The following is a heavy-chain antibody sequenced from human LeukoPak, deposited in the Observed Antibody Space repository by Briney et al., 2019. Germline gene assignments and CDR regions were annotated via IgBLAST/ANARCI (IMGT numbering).Heavy chain of an antibody. D-gene: IGHD6-13*01. CDR1: GGTFSSYA. J-gene: IGHJ6*03. CDR3: GREPTLGIAARGYYYYYMDV. Sequence: SVKVSCKASGGTFSSYAISWVRQAPGQGLEWMVGIIPIFGTANYAQKVQGRVTITADESTSTASLELISLRSEEPAEYYCGREPTLGIAARGYYYYYMDVWGKGTTVTVSS. CDR2: IIPIFGTA. V-gene: IGHV1-69*13.